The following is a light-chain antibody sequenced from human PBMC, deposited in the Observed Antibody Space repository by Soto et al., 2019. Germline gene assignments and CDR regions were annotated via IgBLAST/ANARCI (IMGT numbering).Light chain of an antibody. CDR2: DAA. V-gene: IGKV1-33*01. Sequence: IEMTQSPSAVSASAGDRVTITCQASQDIKNYVIWYQQKPGRAPKLLIYDAASLGTGVSSRFSGSGSGTHFTLTISSLQPEDVATYYGQQLYRVPCTFGEGTKLEIK. J-gene: IGKJ2*02. CDR3: QQLYRVPCT. CDR1: QDIKNY.